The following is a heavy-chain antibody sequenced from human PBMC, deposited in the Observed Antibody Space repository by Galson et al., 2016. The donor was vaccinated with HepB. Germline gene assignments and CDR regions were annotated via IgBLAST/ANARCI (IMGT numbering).Heavy chain of an antibody. J-gene: IGHJ4*02. D-gene: IGHD6-6*01. Sequence: SLRLSCAASGFTFSIYSMHWVRQAPGKGLEWVAALSYDGSNKYYADSLKGRFTISRDNSKNTLLLQMNSLRAEDTAVNYCAEGEYSTSSRIDYWGQGTLGTFAS. V-gene: IGHV3-30-3*01. CDR3: AEGEYSTSSRIDY. CDR1: GFTFSIYS. CDR2: LSYDGSNK.